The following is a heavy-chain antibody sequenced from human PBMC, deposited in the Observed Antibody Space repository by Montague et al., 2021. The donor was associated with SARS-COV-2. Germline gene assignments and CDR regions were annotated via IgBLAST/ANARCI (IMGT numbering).Heavy chain of an antibody. CDR2: IFNSGST. V-gene: IGHV4-59*01. CDR1: GGSISSYY. J-gene: IGHJ4*02. CDR3: VRVGVSNWYSFFDY. Sequence: SETLSLTCTVSGGSISSYYWSWIRQPPGKGLEWIGYIFNSGSTNYKPSLKSRVTISVDTSKNQLSLRLRSVTAAATAVYYCVRVGVSNWYSFFDYWGQGTLVTVSS. D-gene: IGHD6-13*01.